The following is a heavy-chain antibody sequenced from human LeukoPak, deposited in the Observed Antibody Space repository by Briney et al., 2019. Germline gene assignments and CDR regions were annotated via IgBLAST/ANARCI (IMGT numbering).Heavy chain of an antibody. V-gene: IGHV7-4-1*02. CDR1: GYTFTGYY. CDR2: INTNTGNP. J-gene: IGHJ4*02. D-gene: IGHD4-17*01. Sequence: GSVKVSCKASGYTFTGYYMHWVRQAPGQGLEWMGWINTNTGNPTYAQGFTGRFVFSLDTSVSTAYLQISSLQAEDTALYYCASYGDYSYFDYWGQGTLVTVSS. CDR3: ASYGDYSYFDY.